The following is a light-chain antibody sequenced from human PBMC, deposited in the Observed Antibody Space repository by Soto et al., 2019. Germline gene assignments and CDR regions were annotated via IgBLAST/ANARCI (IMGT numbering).Light chain of an antibody. CDR2: EGS. CDR1: SSDVGSYNL. J-gene: IGLJ1*01. Sequence: QSALTQPASVSGSPGQSITISCTGTSSDVGSYNLVSWYQQHPGKAPKLMIHEGSKRPSGVSNRFSGSKSGNTASLTISGLQAEDEADYYCCSYAGSSTFAYVFGTGTKVTVL. CDR3: CSYAGSSTFAYV. V-gene: IGLV2-23*03.